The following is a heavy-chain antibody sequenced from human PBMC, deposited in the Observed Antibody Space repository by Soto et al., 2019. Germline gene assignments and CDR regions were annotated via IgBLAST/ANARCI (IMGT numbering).Heavy chain of an antibody. V-gene: IGHV4-39*01. CDR1: GGSISSSSYS. D-gene: IGHD6-13*01. CDR2: IYYSGST. J-gene: IGHJ5*02. Sequence: SETLSLTCTVSGGSISSSSYSWGGIRQPPGKGLEWIGSIYYSGSTYYNPSLKSRVTISVDTSKNQFSLKLSSVTAADTAVYYCARVSCGSSSWYCWFDPWGQGTLVTVSS. CDR3: ARVSCGSSSWYCWFDP.